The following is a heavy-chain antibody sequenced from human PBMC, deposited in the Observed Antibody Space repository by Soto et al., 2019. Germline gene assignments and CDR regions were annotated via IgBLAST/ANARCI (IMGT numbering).Heavy chain of an antibody. CDR3: ARQRCSSTSCYVGGYYYYGMDV. Sequence: GESLKISCKGSGHSFTSYWIGWVRQMPGKGLEWMGIIYPGDSDTRYSPSFQGQVTISADKSISTAYLQWSSLKASDTAMYYCARQRCSSTSCYVGGYYYYGMDVWGQGTTVTVSS. J-gene: IGHJ6*02. CDR1: GHSFTSYW. D-gene: IGHD2-2*01. CDR2: IYPGDSDT. V-gene: IGHV5-51*01.